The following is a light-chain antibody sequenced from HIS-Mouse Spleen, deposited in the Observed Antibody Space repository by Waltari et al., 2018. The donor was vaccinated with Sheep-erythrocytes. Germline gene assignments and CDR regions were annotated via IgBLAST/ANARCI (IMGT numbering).Light chain of an antibody. J-gene: IGKJ2*01. CDR3: QQSYSTPYT. Sequence: DIQMTQSPSSLSASVGDRVTITCRASQSISSYLNWYQQKPGKAPKLLIYAASSLQSGVPSRFFGSGSGTDFTLTISSLQPEDFATYYCQQSYSTPYTFGQGTKLEIK. CDR2: AAS. CDR1: QSISSY. V-gene: IGKV1-39*01.